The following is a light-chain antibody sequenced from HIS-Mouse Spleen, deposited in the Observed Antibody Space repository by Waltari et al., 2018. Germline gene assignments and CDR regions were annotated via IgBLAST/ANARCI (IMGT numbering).Light chain of an antibody. CDR1: QGISSY. Sequence: AIRMTQSPSSFSASTGDRVTITCRASQGISSYLAWYQQKPGKAPKLLIYAASTLQSGVPSRFSGSGSGTDFTLTISCLQSEDFATYSCQQYYSYPPTFGQGTKVEIQ. CDR3: QQYYSYPPT. J-gene: IGKJ1*01. V-gene: IGKV1-8*01. CDR2: AAS.